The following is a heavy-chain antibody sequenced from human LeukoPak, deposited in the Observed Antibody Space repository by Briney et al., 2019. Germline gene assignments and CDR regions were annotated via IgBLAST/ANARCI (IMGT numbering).Heavy chain of an antibody. J-gene: IGHJ4*02. CDR3: ATSRFYLES. CDR1: GFTFSSYW. V-gene: IGHV3-7*01. Sequence: GGSLRLSCAASGFTFSSYWMSWVRQAPEKGLEWVAKIKPDGSEIYHVDSVQGRFTISRDNAKNSLYLQMNSLRAEDTAMYYCATSRFYLESWGQGTLVTVSS. CDR2: IKPDGSEI.